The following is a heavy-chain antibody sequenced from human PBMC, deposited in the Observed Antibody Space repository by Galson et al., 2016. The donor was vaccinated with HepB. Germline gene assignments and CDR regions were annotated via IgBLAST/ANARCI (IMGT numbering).Heavy chain of an antibody. CDR3: AKVLADMVTYDCFDY. CDR1: GFTVSANY. J-gene: IGHJ4*02. CDR2: LYGRGDA. D-gene: IGHD4-23*01. Sequence: SLRLSCAVSGFTVSANYMTWVRQTPGKGLEWVSVLYGRGDAYYADSVKGRFTISRDNSKNTLYLQMNSLRAEDTALYYCAKVLADMVTYDCFDYWGQGTLVTVSS. V-gene: IGHV3-53*01.